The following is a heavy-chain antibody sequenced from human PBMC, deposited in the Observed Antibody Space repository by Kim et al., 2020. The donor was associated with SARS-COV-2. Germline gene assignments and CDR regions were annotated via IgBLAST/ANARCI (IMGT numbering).Heavy chain of an antibody. Sequence: SETLSLTCTVSGYSISSGYYWGWIRQPPGKGLEWIGSIYHSGSTYYNPSLKSRVTISVDTSKNQFSLKLSSVTAADTAVYYCATLGGTTRFLFDYWGQGT. J-gene: IGHJ4*02. CDR1: GYSISSGYY. V-gene: IGHV4-38-2*02. D-gene: IGHD1-7*01. CDR2: IYHSGST. CDR3: ATLGGTTRFLFDY.